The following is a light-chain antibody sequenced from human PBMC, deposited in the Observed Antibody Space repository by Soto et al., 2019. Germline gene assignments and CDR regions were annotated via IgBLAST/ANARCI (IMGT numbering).Light chain of an antibody. J-gene: IGKJ4*01. CDR1: ETVRSN. CDR3: QQRTDWPLT. CDR2: AAS. V-gene: IGKV3D-15*01. Sequence: RVMTQSPDTLSVSPGERATLSCRASETVRSNLAWYQQKPGQAPRLLIYAASTRATGIPARFIGNGSGTEFTLTISSLQSEDFAVYFCQQRTDWPLTFGGGTKLEI.